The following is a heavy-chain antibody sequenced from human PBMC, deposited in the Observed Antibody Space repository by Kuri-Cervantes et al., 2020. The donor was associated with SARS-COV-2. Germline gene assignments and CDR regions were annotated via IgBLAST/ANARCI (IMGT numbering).Heavy chain of an antibody. Sequence: LSLTCAASGFTFSSYSMNWVRQAPGKGLEWVSSISSSSSYIYYADSVKGRFTISGDNAKNSLYLQMNSLRAEDTAVYYCARPAVAVHLFDYWGQGTLVTVSS. CDR3: ARPAVAVHLFDY. D-gene: IGHD6-19*01. CDR1: GFTFSSYS. CDR2: ISSSSSYI. V-gene: IGHV3-21*01. J-gene: IGHJ4*02.